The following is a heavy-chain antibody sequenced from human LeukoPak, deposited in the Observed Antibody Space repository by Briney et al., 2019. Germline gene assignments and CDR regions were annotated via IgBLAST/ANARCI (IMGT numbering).Heavy chain of an antibody. V-gene: IGHV3-7*01. D-gene: IGHD6-19*01. CDR3: ARVAYSSGWFDAFDI. J-gene: IGHJ3*02. Sequence: GGCLRLSSAASGFTFSSYWMSWVRQAPGKGLEWVANIKQDGSEKYYVDSVKGRSTISRDNAKNSLYLQMNSLRAEDTAVYYCARVAYSSGWFDAFDIWGQGTMVTVSS. CDR2: IKQDGSEK. CDR1: GFTFSSYW.